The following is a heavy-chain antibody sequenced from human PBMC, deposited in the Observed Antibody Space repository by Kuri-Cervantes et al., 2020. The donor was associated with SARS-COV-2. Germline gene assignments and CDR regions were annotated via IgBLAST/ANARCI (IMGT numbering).Heavy chain of an antibody. CDR2: IYYSGST. D-gene: IGHD4-17*01. CDR1: GGSISSYY. J-gene: IGHJ5*02. CDR3: ASATVTSTFFDP. Sequence: SETLSLTCTVSGGSISSYYWSWIRQPPGKGLEWIGYIYYSGSTNYNPSLKSRVTISVDKSKNQFSLKLSSVTAADTAVYYCASATVTSTFFDPWGQGTLVTVSS. V-gene: IGHV4-59*12.